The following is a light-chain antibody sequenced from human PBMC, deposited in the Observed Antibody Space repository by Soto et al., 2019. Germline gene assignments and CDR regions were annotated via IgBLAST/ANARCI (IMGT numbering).Light chain of an antibody. V-gene: IGLV2-14*01. CDR3: SSYTTTDPYV. J-gene: IGLJ1*01. CDR1: SSDVGAYDF. Sequence: QSALTQPASVSGSPGQSITISCTGTSSDVGAYDFVSWYQHHPSKAPKYLIYEVSNRPSGVSDRFSGSKSGTTASLTISGLQAEDEADYYCSSYTTTDPYVFGTGTKLTVL. CDR2: EVS.